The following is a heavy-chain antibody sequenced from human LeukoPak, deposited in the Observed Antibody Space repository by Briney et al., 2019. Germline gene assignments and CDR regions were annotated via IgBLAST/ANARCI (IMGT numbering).Heavy chain of an antibody. V-gene: IGHV4-61*02. CDR2: IYTSGSA. Sequence: PSQTLSLTCTVSGGSISSGSYYWSWIRQPAGKGLEWIGRIYTSGSASYNPSLKSRVTMSVDTSKNQFSLKLSSVTAADTAVYYCARDWGGSCSSTTCYVLDYWGQGTLVTVSS. CDR1: GGSISSGSYY. D-gene: IGHD2-2*01. CDR3: ARDWGGSCSSTTCYVLDY. J-gene: IGHJ4*02.